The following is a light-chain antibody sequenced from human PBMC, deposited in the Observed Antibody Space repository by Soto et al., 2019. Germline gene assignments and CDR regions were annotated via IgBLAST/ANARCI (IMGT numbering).Light chain of an antibody. CDR2: DAS. V-gene: IGKV3-20*01. CDR1: QNVRTY. Sequence: EIVLTQSPATLSLSPGDRATLSCRASQNVRTYLGWYQQKPGQAPRLLIYDASNRATGIPARFSGSGSGTDFTLTISRLEPEDFAVYYCQQYGSSLRTFGQGTKVDIK. J-gene: IGKJ1*01. CDR3: QQYGSSLRT.